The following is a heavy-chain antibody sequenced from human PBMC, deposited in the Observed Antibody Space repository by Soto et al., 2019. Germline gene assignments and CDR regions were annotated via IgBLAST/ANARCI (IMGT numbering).Heavy chain of an antibody. CDR2: IKSRADGGTT. CDR1: GFTFNNAW. J-gene: IGHJ4*02. Sequence: EVQLVDSGGGLVKPGKSLRLSCAASGFTFNNAWMDWVRQAPGTGLEGVGRIKSRADGGTTEDAAHVKGRFTISRNNSKNMLYLEINNMTSVYTGVYQCTLETHGIYSSRWFFFLKYWGQGNMVTVSS. V-gene: IGHV3-15*07. D-gene: IGHD6-13*01. CDR3: TLETHGIYSSRWFFFLKY.